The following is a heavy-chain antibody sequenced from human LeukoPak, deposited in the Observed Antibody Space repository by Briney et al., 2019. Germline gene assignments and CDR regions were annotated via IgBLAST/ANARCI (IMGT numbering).Heavy chain of an antibody. D-gene: IGHD2-2*01. CDR3: AKDRHDIVVVPAAILGY. CDR1: GFTFSSYG. CDR2: ISGSGGST. J-gene: IGHJ4*02. Sequence: GGSLGLSCAASGFTFSSYGMSWVRQAPGKGLEWVSAISGSGGSTYYADSVKGRFAISRDNSKNTLYLQMNSLRAEDTAVYYCAKDRHDIVVVPAAILGYWGQGTLVTVSS. V-gene: IGHV3-23*01.